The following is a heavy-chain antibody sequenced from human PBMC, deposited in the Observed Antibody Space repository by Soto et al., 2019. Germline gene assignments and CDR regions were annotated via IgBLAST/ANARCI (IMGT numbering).Heavy chain of an antibody. V-gene: IGHV3-23*01. CDR1: GFTFSSYA. Sequence: GGSLRLSCAASGFTFSSYAMSWVRQAPGKGLEWVSAISGSGGSTYYADSVKGRFTISRDNSKNTLYLQMNSLRAEDTAVYYCAKDGRETTVTTFDYWGQGTLVTSPQ. CDR2: ISGSGGST. CDR3: AKDGRETTVTTFDY. D-gene: IGHD4-4*01. J-gene: IGHJ4*02.